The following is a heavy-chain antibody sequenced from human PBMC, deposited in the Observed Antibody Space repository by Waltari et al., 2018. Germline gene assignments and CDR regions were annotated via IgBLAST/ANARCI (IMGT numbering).Heavy chain of an antibody. D-gene: IGHD6-13*01. CDR2: IWYDGSNK. J-gene: IGHJ4*02. CDR1: GFTFSSYG. Sequence: QVQLVESGGGVVQPGRSLRLSWAASGFTFSSYGMHWVRQAPGKGLEWVAVIWYDGSNKYYADSVKGRFTISRDNSKNTLYLQMNSLRAEDTAVYYCASRGYSSSWYYFDYWGQGTLVTVSS. V-gene: IGHV3-33*01. CDR3: ASRGYSSSWYYFDY.